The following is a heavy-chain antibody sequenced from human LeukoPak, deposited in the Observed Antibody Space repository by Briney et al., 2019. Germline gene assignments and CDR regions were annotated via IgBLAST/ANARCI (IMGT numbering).Heavy chain of an antibody. D-gene: IGHD6-19*01. V-gene: IGHV3-7*01. CDR2: IKQDGSEK. J-gene: IGHJ4*02. Sequence: GGSLRLSCAASGFTFSSYAMHWVRQAPGKGLEWVANIKQDGSEKYYVDSVKGRFTISRDNAKNSLYLQMNSLRAEDTAVYYCASSPRGSGWYYFDYWGQGTLVTVSS. CDR3: ASSPRGSGWYYFDY. CDR1: GFTFSSYA.